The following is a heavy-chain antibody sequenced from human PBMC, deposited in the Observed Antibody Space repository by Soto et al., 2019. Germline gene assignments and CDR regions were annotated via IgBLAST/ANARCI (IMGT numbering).Heavy chain of an antibody. V-gene: IGHV3-33*01. D-gene: IGHD3-3*01. CDR3: ARDWGITIFGVATYGMDV. J-gene: IGHJ6*02. CDR1: GFTFSSYG. Sequence: GGSLRLSCAASGFTFSSYGMHWVRQAPGKGLEWVAVIWYDGSNKYYADSVKGRFTISRDNSKNTLYLQMNSLRAEDTAVYYCARDWGITIFGVATYGMDVWGQGTRVTVSS. CDR2: IWYDGSNK.